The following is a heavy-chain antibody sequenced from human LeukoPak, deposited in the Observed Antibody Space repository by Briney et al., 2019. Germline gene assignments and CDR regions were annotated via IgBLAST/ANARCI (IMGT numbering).Heavy chain of an antibody. V-gene: IGHV4-34*01. Sequence: SETLSLTCAVYGGSFSGYYWSWIRQPPGKGLEWIGEINHSGSTNYNPSLKSRVTISVDTSKNQFSLKLSSVTAADTAVYYCVIGDDAFDIWGQGTMVTVSS. CDR3: VIGDDAFDI. CDR2: INHSGST. J-gene: IGHJ3*02. CDR1: GGSFSGYY.